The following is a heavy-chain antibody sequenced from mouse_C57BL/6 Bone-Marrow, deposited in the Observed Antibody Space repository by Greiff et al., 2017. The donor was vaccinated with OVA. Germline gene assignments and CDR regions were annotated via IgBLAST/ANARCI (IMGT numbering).Heavy chain of an antibody. CDR1: GYTFTSYW. Sequence: VKLQQPGAELVRPGTSVKLSCKASGYTFTSYWMHWVKQRPGQGLEWIGVIDPSDSYTNYNQKFKGKATLTVDTSSSTAYMQLSSLTSEDSAVYYCARDTTVVADWYFDVWGTGTTVTVSS. V-gene: IGHV1-59*01. D-gene: IGHD1-1*01. CDR2: IDPSDSYT. CDR3: ARDTTVVADWYFDV. J-gene: IGHJ1*03.